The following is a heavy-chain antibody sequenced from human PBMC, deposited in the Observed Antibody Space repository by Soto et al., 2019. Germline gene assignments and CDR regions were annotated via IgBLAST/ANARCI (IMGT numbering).Heavy chain of an antibody. CDR1: GGSISSGGYY. V-gene: IGHV4-31*03. J-gene: IGHJ4*02. CDR3: ARGTCGDSYSGSPLFDY. Sequence: QVQLQESGPGLVKPSQTLSLTCTVSGGSISSGGYYWSWIRQHPGKGLEWIGYIYYSGSTYYNPSLKSRVTISVDTSKNHFSLKLSSVTAADTAVYYCARGTCGDSYSGSPLFDYWGQGTLVTVSS. CDR2: IYYSGST. D-gene: IGHD2-21*02.